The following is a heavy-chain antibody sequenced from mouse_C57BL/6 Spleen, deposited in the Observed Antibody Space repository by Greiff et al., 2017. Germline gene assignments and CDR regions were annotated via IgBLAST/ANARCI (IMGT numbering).Heavy chain of an antibody. J-gene: IGHJ1*03. Sequence: EVKLVESGGGLVKPGGSLKLTCAAYGFTFSDYGMHWVRQAPEKGLEWVAYISSGSSTIYYADTVKGRFTISRDNAKNTLFLQMTSLRSEDTDMCYWATPLYYGYDGDWYFDVWGTGTTVTVSS. V-gene: IGHV5-17*01. CDR3: ATPLYYGYDGDWYFDV. CDR1: GFTFSDYG. D-gene: IGHD2-2*01. CDR2: ISSGSSTI.